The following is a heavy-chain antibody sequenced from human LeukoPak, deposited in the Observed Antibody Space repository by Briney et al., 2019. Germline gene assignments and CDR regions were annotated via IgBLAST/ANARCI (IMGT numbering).Heavy chain of an antibody. CDR1: GFTFSSYA. V-gene: IGHV3-30*04. D-gene: IGHD3-22*01. J-gene: IGHJ4*02. CDR3: AREGHYYDSSGPYDD. CDR2: ISYDGSNK. Sequence: PGRSLRLSCAASGFTFSSYAMHWVRQAPGKGLEWVAVISYDGSNKYYADSVKGRFTISRDNAKNSLYLQMNSLRAEDTAVYYCAREGHYYDSSGPYDDWGQGTLVTVSS.